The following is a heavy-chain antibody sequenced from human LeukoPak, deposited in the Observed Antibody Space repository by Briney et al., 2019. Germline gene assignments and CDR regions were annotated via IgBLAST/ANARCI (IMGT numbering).Heavy chain of an antibody. V-gene: IGHV3-9*01. D-gene: IGHD3-9*01. CDR1: GFTFDDYA. CDR3: ARDLWSEHYDILTGYYGAFDI. CDR2: ISWNSGSI. Sequence: PGGSLRLSCAASGFTFDDYAMHWVRQAPGKGLEWVSGISWNSGSIGYADSVKGRFTISRDNAKNSLYLQMNSLRVEDTAVYYCARDLWSEHYDILTGYYGAFDIWGQGTMVTVSS. J-gene: IGHJ3*02.